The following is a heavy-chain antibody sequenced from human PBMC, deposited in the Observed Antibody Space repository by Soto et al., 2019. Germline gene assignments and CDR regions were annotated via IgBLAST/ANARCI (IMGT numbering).Heavy chain of an antibody. Sequence: GGSLRLSCAASGFTFSDYTMNWVRQAPGKGLEWVSSISANGGSTYYADSVKGRFTISRDNSQNTLSLQMNSLRAEDTAIYYCAKANRFFSGGTSFVFDYWCQGALLTVSS. V-gene: IGHV3-23*01. J-gene: IGHJ4*02. CDR2: ISANGGST. D-gene: IGHD2-15*01. CDR1: GFTFSDYT. CDR3: AKANRFFSGGTSFVFDY.